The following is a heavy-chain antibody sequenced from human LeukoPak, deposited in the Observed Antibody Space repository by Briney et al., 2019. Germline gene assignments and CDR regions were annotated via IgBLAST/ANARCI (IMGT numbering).Heavy chain of an antibody. D-gene: IGHD5-18*01. CDR1: GFTFSSYS. CDR3: ARVNEDTAMVGYYYYYMDV. Sequence: GGSLRLSCAASGFTFSSYSMNWVRQAPGKGLEWVSSISSSSSYIYYADSVKGRFTISRDNAKNSLYLQMNSLRAEDTAVYYCARVNEDTAMVGYYYYYMDVWGKGTTVTVSS. J-gene: IGHJ6*03. CDR2: ISSSSSYI. V-gene: IGHV3-21*01.